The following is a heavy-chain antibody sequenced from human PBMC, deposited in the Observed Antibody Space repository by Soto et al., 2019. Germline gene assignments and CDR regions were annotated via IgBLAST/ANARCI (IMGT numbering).Heavy chain of an antibody. D-gene: IGHD3-10*01. CDR1: GFTFSSYG. V-gene: IGHV3-30*18. J-gene: IGHJ4*02. Sequence: PGGSLRLSCAASGFTFSSYGMHWVRQAPGKGLEWVAVISYDGSNKYYADSVKGRFTISRDNSKNTLYLQMNSLRAEDTAVYYCAKDLGGSGSYYFDYWGQGTLVTVSS. CDR3: AKDLGGSGSYYFDY. CDR2: ISYDGSNK.